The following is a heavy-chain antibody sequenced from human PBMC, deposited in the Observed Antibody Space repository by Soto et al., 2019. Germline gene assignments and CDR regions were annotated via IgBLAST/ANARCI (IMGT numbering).Heavy chain of an antibody. CDR2: INSDWSST. CDR3: ARATAAHYYYYGMDV. D-gene: IGHD6-13*01. Sequence: GGSLRLSCAASGFTFSSYWMHWVRQAPGKGLVWVSRINSDWSSTSYADSVKGRFTISRDNAKNTLYLQMNSLRAEDTAVYYCARATAAHYYYYGMDVWGQGTTVAVSS. V-gene: IGHV3-74*01. CDR1: GFTFSSYW. J-gene: IGHJ6*02.